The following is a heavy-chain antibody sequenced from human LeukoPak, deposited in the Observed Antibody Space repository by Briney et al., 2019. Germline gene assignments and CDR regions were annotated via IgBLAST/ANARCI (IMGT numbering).Heavy chain of an antibody. CDR2: IIPLKGTS. V-gene: IGHV1-69*13. D-gene: IGHD3-9*01. CDR3: ATYDVLTVFEY. J-gene: IGHJ4*02. CDR1: GGTFSSYA. Sequence: ASVKVSCKASGGTFSSYAISWVRQAPGHGLEWMGGIIPLKGTSKLTQKLQDRATISADESTNTVYMEVRSLRSEDTALYYCATYDVLTVFEYWGQGTLVIVSS.